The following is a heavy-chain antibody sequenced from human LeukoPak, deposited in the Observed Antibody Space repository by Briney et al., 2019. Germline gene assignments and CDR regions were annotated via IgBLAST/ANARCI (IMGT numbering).Heavy chain of an antibody. Sequence: PGGSLRLSCAASGFTYSSYWMSWVRQAPGKGLEWVANIKQDGSEKYYVDSVKGRFTIPRDNAKNSLYLQMNSLRAEDTAVYYCARENRYCSSTSCQDAFDIWGQGTMVTVSS. D-gene: IGHD2-2*01. CDR2: IKQDGSEK. CDR3: ARENRYCSSTSCQDAFDI. V-gene: IGHV3-7*01. CDR1: GFTYSSYW. J-gene: IGHJ3*02.